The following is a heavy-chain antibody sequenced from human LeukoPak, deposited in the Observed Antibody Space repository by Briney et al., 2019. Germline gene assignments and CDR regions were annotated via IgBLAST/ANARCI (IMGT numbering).Heavy chain of an antibody. CDR3: ARVAVSFWSGLDY. CDR2: INPKSGGT. V-gene: IGHV1-2*02. CDR1: GYTFTYYY. Sequence: ASVKVSCKASGYTFTYYYLHWVRQAPGQGLEWMGWINPKSGGTNSAQRFQGRVTMTRDTSISTAYMELSRLTSDDTAVYYCARVAVSFWSGLDYWGQGTLVTVSS. D-gene: IGHD3-3*01. J-gene: IGHJ4*02.